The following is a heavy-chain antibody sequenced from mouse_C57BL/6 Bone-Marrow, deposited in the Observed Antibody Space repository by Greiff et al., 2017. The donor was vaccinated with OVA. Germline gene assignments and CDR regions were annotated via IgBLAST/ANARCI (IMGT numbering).Heavy chain of an antibody. CDR3: ARGRHY. CDR1: GYAFSSSW. J-gene: IGHJ4*01. V-gene: IGHV1-82*01. CDR2: IYPGDGDT. Sequence: VQVVESGPELVKPGASVKISCKASGYAFSSSWMNWVKQRPGKGLEWIGRIYPGDGDTNYNGKFKGKATLTADKSSSTAYMQLSSLTSEDSAVYFCARGRHYWGQGTSVTVSP.